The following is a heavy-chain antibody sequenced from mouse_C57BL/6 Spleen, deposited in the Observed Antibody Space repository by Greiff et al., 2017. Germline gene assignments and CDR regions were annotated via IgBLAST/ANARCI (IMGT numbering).Heavy chain of an antibody. CDR1: GYAFSSSW. CDR2: IYPGDGDT. V-gene: IGHV1-82*01. D-gene: IGHD2-2*01. J-gene: IGHJ4*01. CDR3: ARGDGYGGGYARDY. Sequence: QVQLQQSGPELVKPGASVKISCKASGYAFSSSWMNWVKQRPGKGLEWIGRIYPGDGDTNYNGKFKGKATLTADKYSSTAYMQLSSLTSEDSAVYFCARGDGYGGGYARDYWGQGTSVTVSS.